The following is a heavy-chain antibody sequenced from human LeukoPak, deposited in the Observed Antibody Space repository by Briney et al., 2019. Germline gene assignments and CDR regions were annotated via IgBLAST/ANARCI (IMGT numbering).Heavy chain of an antibody. Sequence: ASVKVSCKASGYTFTSYDINWVRQATGQGLEWMGWMNPNSGNTGYAQKFQGRVTITRNTSISTDYMELSRLRYEDTAGDYCARAGITIFGVGPMDVWGKGTPVTVSS. CDR2: MNPNSGNT. J-gene: IGHJ6*03. V-gene: IGHV1-8*03. D-gene: IGHD3-3*01. CDR3: ARAGITIFGVGPMDV. CDR1: GYTFTSYD.